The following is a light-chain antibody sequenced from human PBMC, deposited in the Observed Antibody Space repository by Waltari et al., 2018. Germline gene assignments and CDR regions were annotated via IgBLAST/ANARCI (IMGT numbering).Light chain of an antibody. CDR2: GNS. CDR3: QSYDSSLSGYVV. Sequence: QSVLTQPPSVSGAPGQRVTISCTGSSSNIGAGYDVHWYQHLPGTAPKLLIYGNSKRPSVVPDRFSGSKSGTSASLAITGLQAEDEADYYCQSYDSSLSGYVVFGGGTKLTVL. CDR1: SSNIGAGYD. J-gene: IGLJ2*01. V-gene: IGLV1-40*01.